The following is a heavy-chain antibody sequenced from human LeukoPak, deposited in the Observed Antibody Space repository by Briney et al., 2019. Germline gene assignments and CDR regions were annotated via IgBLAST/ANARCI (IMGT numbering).Heavy chain of an antibody. V-gene: IGHV3-30-3*01. Sequence: AGGSLRLSCAASGFTFSSYAMHWVRQAPGKGLEWVAVISYDGTNKYYADSVKGRFSISRDNSKNTLYLQMNSLRAEDTAVYYCARWGELLVYYYYMDVWGKGTTVTVSS. CDR2: ISYDGTNK. J-gene: IGHJ6*03. CDR3: ARWGELLVYYYYMDV. CDR1: GFTFSSYA. D-gene: IGHD1-26*01.